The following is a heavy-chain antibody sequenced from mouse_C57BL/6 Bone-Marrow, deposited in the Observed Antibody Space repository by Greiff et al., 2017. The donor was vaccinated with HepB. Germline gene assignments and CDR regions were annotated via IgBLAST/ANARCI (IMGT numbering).Heavy chain of an antibody. D-gene: IGHD2-4*01. CDR1: GYTFTSYW. V-gene: IGHV1-69*01. CDR2: IDPSDSYT. Sequence: QVQLKQPGAELVMPGASVKLSCKASGYTFTSYWMHWVKQRPGQGLEWIGEIDPSDSYTNYNQKFKGKSTLTVDKSSSTAYMQLSSLTSEDSAVYYCARGIYYDYDGGMDYWGQGTSVTVSS. J-gene: IGHJ4*01. CDR3: ARGIYYDYDGGMDY.